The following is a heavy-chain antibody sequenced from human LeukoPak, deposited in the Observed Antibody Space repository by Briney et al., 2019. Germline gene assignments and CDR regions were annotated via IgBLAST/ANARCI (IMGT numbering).Heavy chain of an antibody. V-gene: IGHV3-74*01. CDR3: LGSNWPYEY. CDR1: GFTFSNYW. Sequence: PGGSLRLSCAASGFTFSNYWIHWVRQAPGKGLVWVSRINPDGSSTTYADSVRGRFTISRDNAKNTLYLQMNSLRAEDTAVYYCLGSNWPYEYWGQGTLVTVSS. J-gene: IGHJ4*02. CDR2: INPDGSST. D-gene: IGHD6-13*01.